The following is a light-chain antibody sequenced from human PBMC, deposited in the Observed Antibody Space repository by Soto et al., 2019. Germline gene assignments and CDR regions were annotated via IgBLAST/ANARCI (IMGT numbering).Light chain of an antibody. J-gene: IGLJ3*02. CDR3: CSYAGWV. CDR1: SSDVGSYNL. CDR2: EGS. Sequence: QSALTQPASVSGSPGQSITISCTGTSSDVGSYNLVSWYQQHPGKAPKLMIYEGSKRPSGVSNRFSGSKSGNTASLTISGLQAEDEADYYGCSYAGWVFGGGTKLTVL. V-gene: IGLV2-23*01.